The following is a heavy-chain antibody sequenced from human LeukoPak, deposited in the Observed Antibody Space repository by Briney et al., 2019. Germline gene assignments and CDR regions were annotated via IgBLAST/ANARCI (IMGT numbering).Heavy chain of an antibody. V-gene: IGHV3-21*01. CDR3: ARYPIPNPYYYYGMDV. J-gene: IGHJ6*04. CDR2: ISSSSSYI. Sequence: GGSLRLSCAASGFTFSSDSMNWVRQAPGKGLEWVSSISSSSSYIYYADSVKGRVTISRDNAKNSLYLQMNSLRAEDTAVYYCARYPIPNPYYYYGMDVWGKGTTVTVSS. CDR1: GFTFSSDS.